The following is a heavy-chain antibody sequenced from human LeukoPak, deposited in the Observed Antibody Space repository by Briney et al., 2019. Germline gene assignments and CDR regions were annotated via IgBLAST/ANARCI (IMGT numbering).Heavy chain of an antibody. D-gene: IGHD3-22*01. Sequence: GGSLRLSCAASGFTFSSYAMSWVRQAPGKGLEWVSAISGSGGSTYYADSVKGRFTISRDNSKNTLYLQMNSLRAEDTAVYYCAKEGRGYYDCSGYYLDYWGQGTLVTVSS. CDR1: GFTFSSYA. J-gene: IGHJ4*02. V-gene: IGHV3-23*01. CDR2: ISGSGGST. CDR3: AKEGRGYYDCSGYYLDY.